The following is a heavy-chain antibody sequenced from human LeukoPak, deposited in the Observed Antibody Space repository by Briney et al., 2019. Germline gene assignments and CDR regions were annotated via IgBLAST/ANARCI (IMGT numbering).Heavy chain of an antibody. J-gene: IGHJ4*02. V-gene: IGHV4-59*01. CDR1: GDSISSYY. CDR2: IYDSRKT. Sequence: PSETLSLTCTVSGDSISSYYWSWIRQPPGKGLEWIGYIYDSRKTNYNASLISRVTISVDTSKNQFSLKLSSVTAADTAVYYCARAVDTAMVFFDYWGQGTLVTVSS. CDR3: ARAVDTAMVFFDY. D-gene: IGHD5-18*01.